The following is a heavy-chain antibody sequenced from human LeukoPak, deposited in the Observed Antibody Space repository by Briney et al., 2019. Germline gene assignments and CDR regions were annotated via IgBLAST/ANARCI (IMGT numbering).Heavy chain of an antibody. D-gene: IGHD1-26*01. Sequence: PSETLSLTCTVSGVSISIYYWSWVRQPPGKGLEWIGYIYNSGSTTYNPSLKSRATISVDTSKNQFALKLTSMTAADTAFYYCVRDRELHYWGQGILVTVSS. CDR3: VRDRELHY. V-gene: IGHV4-59*01. CDR1: GVSISIYY. CDR2: IYNSGST. J-gene: IGHJ4*02.